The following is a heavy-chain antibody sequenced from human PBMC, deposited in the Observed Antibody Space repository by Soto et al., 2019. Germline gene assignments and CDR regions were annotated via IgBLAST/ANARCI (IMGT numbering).Heavy chain of an antibody. CDR1: GFIFTNAW. D-gene: IGHD4-17*01. CDR2: IRSNIDGGTT. CDR3: TTDPSYMTTYTGGMDV. V-gene: IGHV3-15*01. Sequence: LRLSCAASGFIFTNAWMSWVRQAPGKGLEWVGRIRSNIDGGTTDYAAPVKGRFTISRDDSTKTLYLQMSSLETEDTAVYYCTTDPSYMTTYTGGMDVWGPGTTVTVSS. J-gene: IGHJ6*02.